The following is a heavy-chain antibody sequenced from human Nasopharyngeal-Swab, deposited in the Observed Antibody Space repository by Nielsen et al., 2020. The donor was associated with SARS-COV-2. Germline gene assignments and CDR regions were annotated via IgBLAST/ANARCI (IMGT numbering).Heavy chain of an antibody. CDR3: ARDEGASNS. V-gene: IGHV6-1*01. Sequence: WIRQSPSRGLEWLGRTYYRSKWYVDYAESVKSRIIINPDTSKNQFSLQLNSVTPEDTAVYYCARDEGASNSWGQGTLVTVSS. D-gene: IGHD1-26*01. J-gene: IGHJ5*02. CDR2: TYYRSKWYV.